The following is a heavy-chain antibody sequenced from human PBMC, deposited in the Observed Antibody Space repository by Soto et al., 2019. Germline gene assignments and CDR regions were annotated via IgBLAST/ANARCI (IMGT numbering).Heavy chain of an antibody. CDR1: GITFSRYG. Sequence: QVQLVESGGGVVQPGKSLRLSCKASGITFSRYGMDWVRQAPGKGLEWVADMSYDGSNEWYADSVKGRFNVSRQNSQNTLVLQMNRLRSEDTAVYYCVKNSYYDILTGFDYFDYWGQGAPVTVSS. CDR3: VKNSYYDILTGFDYFDY. J-gene: IGHJ4*02. V-gene: IGHV3-30*18. D-gene: IGHD3-9*01. CDR2: MSYDGSNE.